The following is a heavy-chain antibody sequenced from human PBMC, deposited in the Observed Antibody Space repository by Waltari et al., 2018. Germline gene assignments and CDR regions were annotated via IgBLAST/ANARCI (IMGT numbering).Heavy chain of an antibody. CDR2: SYSSATT. J-gene: IGHJ3*01. V-gene: IGHV3-66*01. CDR3: ARGGQIVRPRPLDL. D-gene: IGHD6-6*01. CDR1: GFTVPSTY. Sequence: EGQLVESGGGLVKPGGSLRLSCAASGFTVPSTYMNWVRPAPGKGREWVSTSYSSATTFYADSVKGRFTISRDNSKNLLFLQMDDLRVNDTAVYYCARGGQIVRPRPLDLWGPGTLVTVSS.